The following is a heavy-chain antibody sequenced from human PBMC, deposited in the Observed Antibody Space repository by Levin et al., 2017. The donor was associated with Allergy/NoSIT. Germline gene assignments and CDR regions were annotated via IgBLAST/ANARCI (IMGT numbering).Heavy chain of an antibody. V-gene: IGHV3-73*01. CDR3: TRFRIAAAGTTVDY. D-gene: IGHD6-13*01. Sequence: GGSLRLSCAASGFTFSGSAMHWVRQASGKGLEWVGRIRSKANSYATAYAASVKGRFTISRDDSKNTAYLQMNSLKTEDTAVYYCTRFRIAAAGTTVDYWGQGTLVTVSS. CDR1: GFTFSGSA. J-gene: IGHJ4*02. CDR2: IRSKANSYAT.